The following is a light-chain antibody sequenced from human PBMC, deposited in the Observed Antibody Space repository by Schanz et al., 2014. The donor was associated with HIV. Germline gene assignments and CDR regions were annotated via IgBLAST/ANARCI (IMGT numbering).Light chain of an antibody. CDR2: GVF. J-gene: IGLJ2*01. V-gene: IGLV2-14*03. Sequence: QSALTQPASVSGSPGQSITVSCTGTNNDIGSYTYVAWYQQHPGKAPKVVVYGVFDRPSGVSNRFSGSKSGTSASLVISGLQSEDEADYFCATWDISRNGPVFGGGTKLTVL. CDR3: ATWDISRNGPV. CDR1: NNDIGSYTY.